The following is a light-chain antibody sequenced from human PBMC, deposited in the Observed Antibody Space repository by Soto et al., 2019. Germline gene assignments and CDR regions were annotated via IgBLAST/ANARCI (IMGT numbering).Light chain of an antibody. CDR1: SSNIGNNY. CDR2: DNN. CDR3: GTWDSRLSAVV. Sequence: QSVLTQPPSVSAAPGQTVSISCSGSSSNIGNNYVSWYQQLPGTAPKLLIYDNNRRPSGIPDRFYGSKSGTSATLGITGLRTGDEADYYCGTWDSRLSAVVFGGGTKVTVL. V-gene: IGLV1-51*01. J-gene: IGLJ2*01.